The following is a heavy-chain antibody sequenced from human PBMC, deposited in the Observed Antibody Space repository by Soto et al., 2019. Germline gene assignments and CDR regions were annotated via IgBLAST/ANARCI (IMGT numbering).Heavy chain of an antibody. CDR2: IYTSGNT. J-gene: IGHJ6*02. D-gene: IGHD2-8*01. V-gene: IGHV4-4*07. CDR3: ARDGVGPHGMDV. Sequence: QVQLQGSDPRLLKPSETLSLTCTVSGASVTSYYWSWIRQPAGKGLDWIGRIYTSGNTDYNPSLNSRVTLSLETSQNQVSLKLSSVTAADTAIYYCARDGVGPHGMDVWGQWTTVTVSS. CDR1: GASVTSYY.